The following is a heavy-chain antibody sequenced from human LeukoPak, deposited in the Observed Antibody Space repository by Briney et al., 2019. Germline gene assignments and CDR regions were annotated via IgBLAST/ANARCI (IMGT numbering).Heavy chain of an antibody. D-gene: IGHD3-3*01. CDR1: GFTFSSYW. V-gene: IGHV3-74*01. Sequence: GGSLRLSCAASGFTFSSYWMHWVRQAPGKGLVWVSRINSDGSSTSYADSVKGRFTISRDNAKNTLYLQMNSLRAEDTAVYYCARGRITIFGVVTGFDYWGQGTLVTVSS. CDR3: ARGRITIFGVVTGFDY. CDR2: INSDGSST. J-gene: IGHJ4*02.